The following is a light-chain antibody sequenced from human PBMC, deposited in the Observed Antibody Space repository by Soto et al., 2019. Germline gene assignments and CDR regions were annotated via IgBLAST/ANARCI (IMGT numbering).Light chain of an antibody. CDR2: ASS. CDR3: QLYGISPQ. J-gene: IGKJ5*01. CDR1: QTSGSNF. Sequence: EFVLTQSPGTLSLSPGERATLSCKTSQTSGSNFLAWYQHKPGQAPRLLIYASSNRATGIPDRFSGSASGPDFTLTINRLEPEDFAVYYCQLYGISPQFGQGTRLEIK. V-gene: IGKV3-20*01.